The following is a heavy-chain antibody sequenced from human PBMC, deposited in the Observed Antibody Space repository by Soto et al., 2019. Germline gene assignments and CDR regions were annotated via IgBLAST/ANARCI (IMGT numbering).Heavy chain of an antibody. CDR1: GFTFSSYG. CDR3: ARSYCSGGSCYDSASTEADY. D-gene: IGHD2-15*01. V-gene: IGHV3-33*01. J-gene: IGHJ4*02. Sequence: QVQLVESGGGVVQPGRSLRLSCAASGFTFSSYGMHWVRQAPGKGLEWVAVIWYDGSNKYYADSVKGRFTISRVNSKNTLYLQMNSLRAEDTAVYYCARSYCSGGSCYDSASTEADYWGQGTLVTVSS. CDR2: IWYDGSNK.